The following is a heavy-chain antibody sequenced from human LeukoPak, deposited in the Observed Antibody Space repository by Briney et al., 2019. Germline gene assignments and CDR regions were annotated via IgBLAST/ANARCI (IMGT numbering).Heavy chain of an antibody. CDR3: ATDIQTDTAMVNSWGGY. D-gene: IGHD5-18*01. V-gene: IGHV1-18*01. J-gene: IGHJ4*02. CDR1: GFTFINYG. Sequence: GASVTVSCKASGFTFINYGIAWVRQAPGQGLEWMGWISTYNGNTYYVEEFQGRVTMTEDTSTDTAYMELSSLRSEDTAVYYCATDIQTDTAMVNSWGGYWGQGTLVTVSS. CDR2: ISTYNGNT.